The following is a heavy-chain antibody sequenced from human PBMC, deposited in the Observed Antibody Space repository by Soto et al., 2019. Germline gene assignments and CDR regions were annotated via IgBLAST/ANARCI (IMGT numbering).Heavy chain of an antibody. CDR2: ISGSGGST. D-gene: IGHD3-10*01. J-gene: IGHJ6*02. CDR1: GFTFSSYA. CDR3: AKDPGVLLFYYYYGMDV. Sequence: HPGGSLRLSCAASGFTFSSYAMSWVRQAPGKGLEWVSAISGSGGSTYYADSVKGRFTISRDNSKNTLYLQMNSLRAEDTAVYYCAKDPGVLLFYYYYGMDVWGQGTTVTVSS. V-gene: IGHV3-23*01.